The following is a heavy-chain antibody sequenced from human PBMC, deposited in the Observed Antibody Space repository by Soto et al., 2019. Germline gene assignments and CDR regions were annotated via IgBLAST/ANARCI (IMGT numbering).Heavy chain of an antibody. J-gene: IGHJ6*02. V-gene: IGHV3-48*02. Sequence: GGSLTLSCAASGFTFSSYSMNWVRQAPVKGLEWVSYISSSSSTIYYADSVKGRFTISRDNAKNSLYLQMNSLRDEDTAVYYCARTTRYYYGMDVWGQGTTVTVPS. D-gene: IGHD4-17*01. CDR2: ISSSSSTI. CDR1: GFTFSSYS. CDR3: ARTTRYYYGMDV.